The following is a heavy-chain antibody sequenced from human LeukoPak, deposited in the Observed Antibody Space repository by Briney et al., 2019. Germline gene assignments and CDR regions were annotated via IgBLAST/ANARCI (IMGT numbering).Heavy chain of an antibody. CDR1: GYTFTSYD. CDR2: MNPNSGNT. Sequence: ASVKVSCKASGYTFTSYDINWVRQATGQGLEWMGWMNPNSGNTGYAQKFQGRVTMTRNTSISTAYMELSSLRAEDTAVYYCAKDARLAGYSYGEVDYWGQGTLVTVSS. CDR3: AKDARLAGYSYGEVDY. D-gene: IGHD5-18*01. J-gene: IGHJ4*02. V-gene: IGHV1-8*01.